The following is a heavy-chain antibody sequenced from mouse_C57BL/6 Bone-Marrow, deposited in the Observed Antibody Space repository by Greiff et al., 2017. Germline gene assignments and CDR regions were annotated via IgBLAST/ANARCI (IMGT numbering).Heavy chain of an antibody. Sequence: VQLQQSGPELVKPGASVKISCKASGYTFTDYYMNWVKQSHGKSLEWIGDINPNNGGTSYNQKFKGKATLTVDKSSSTAYMELRSLTSEDSAVXYCARWVFAWFAYWGQGTLVTVSA. V-gene: IGHV1-26*01. CDR1: GYTFTDYY. CDR3: ARWVFAWFAY. J-gene: IGHJ3*01. CDR2: INPNNGGT.